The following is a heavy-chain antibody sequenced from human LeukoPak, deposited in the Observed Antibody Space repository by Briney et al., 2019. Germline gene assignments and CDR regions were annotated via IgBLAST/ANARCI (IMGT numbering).Heavy chain of an antibody. Sequence: SETLSLTCAVYGVSFSGYYWSWIRQPPGKGLEWIGEINHSGSTNYNPSLKSRITISVDTSKNQFSLKLSSVTAADTAVYYCARLSGRDYYFDYWGQGTLVTVSS. V-gene: IGHV4-34*01. CDR3: ARLSGRDYYFDY. CDR2: INHSGST. D-gene: IGHD3-10*01. CDR1: GVSFSGYY. J-gene: IGHJ4*02.